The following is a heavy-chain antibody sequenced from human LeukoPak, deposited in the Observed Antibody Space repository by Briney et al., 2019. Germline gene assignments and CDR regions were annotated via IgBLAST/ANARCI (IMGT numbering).Heavy chain of an antibody. D-gene: IGHD6-19*01. CDR1: GYTFTGYY. Sequence: ASVKVSCKASGYTFTGYYMHWVRQAPGQGLEWMGRINPNSGGTNYAQKFHGRVTMTRDTSISTAYMAVSRLRSDDTAVYYCARDRLAGNNWFDPWGQGTLVTVSS. CDR2: INPNSGGT. CDR3: ARDRLAGNNWFDP. J-gene: IGHJ5*02. V-gene: IGHV1-2*06.